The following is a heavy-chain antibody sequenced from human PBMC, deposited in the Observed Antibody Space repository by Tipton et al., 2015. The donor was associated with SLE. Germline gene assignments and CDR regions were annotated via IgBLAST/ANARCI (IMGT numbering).Heavy chain of an antibody. V-gene: IGHV4-39*01. Sequence: TLSLTCTVSGGSISSSSYYWDWIRQPPGKGLEWIGSIYYSGSTFYNPSLKSRVTISVDTSKNQFPLKLSSVTAADTAVYYCARLGVAFFDYWGQGTLVTVSS. CDR1: GGSISSSSYY. J-gene: IGHJ4*02. D-gene: IGHD3-3*01. CDR2: IYYSGST. CDR3: ARLGVAFFDY.